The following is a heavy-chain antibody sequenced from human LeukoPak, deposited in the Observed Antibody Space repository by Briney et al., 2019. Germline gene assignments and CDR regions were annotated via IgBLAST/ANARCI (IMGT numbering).Heavy chain of an antibody. CDR2: ITGSGGGT. J-gene: IGHJ4*02. V-gene: IGHV3-23*01. D-gene: IGHD3-10*01. Sequence: PGGSLRLACAASGFTFSSYAMSWVRQAPGKGLEWVSAITGSGGGTKSADSMKGRFTISRDNSKNTLYLQMNSLRAEDTAVYYCAKVSVYGSGSYSPPYYFDYWGQGTLVTVSS. CDR1: GFTFSSYA. CDR3: AKVSVYGSGSYSPPYYFDY.